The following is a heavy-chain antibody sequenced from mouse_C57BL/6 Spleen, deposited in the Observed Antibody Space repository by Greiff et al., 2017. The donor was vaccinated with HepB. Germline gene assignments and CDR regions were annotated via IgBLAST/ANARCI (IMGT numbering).Heavy chain of an antibody. D-gene: IGHD1-1*01. V-gene: IGHV1-82*01. CDR1: GYAFSSSW. CDR2: IYPGDGDT. J-gene: IGHJ2*01. CDR3: ARGYYGSNYFDY. Sequence: LMESGPELVKPGASVKISCKASGYAFSSSWMNWVKQRPGKGLEWIGRIYPGDGDTNYNGKFKGKATLTADKSSSTAYMQLSSLTSEDSAVYFCARGYYGSNYFDYWGQGTTLTVSS.